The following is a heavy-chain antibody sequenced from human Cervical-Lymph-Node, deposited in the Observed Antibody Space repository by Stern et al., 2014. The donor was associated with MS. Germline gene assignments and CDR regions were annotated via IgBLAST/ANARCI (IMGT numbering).Heavy chain of an antibody. J-gene: IGHJ3*02. Sequence: VQLVESGAEVKKPGASVKVFCKGSGYTFTSYGISWVRQAPGQGLEWMGWSSHYNGKPNYAPKLQGRVTMTTDTSTSTAYMELRSLRSDDTAVYYCARGLLGSENAFDIWGQGTMVTVSS. CDR3: ARGLLGSENAFDI. CDR1: GYTFTSYG. D-gene: IGHD2-15*01. CDR2: SSHYNGKP. V-gene: IGHV1-18*01.